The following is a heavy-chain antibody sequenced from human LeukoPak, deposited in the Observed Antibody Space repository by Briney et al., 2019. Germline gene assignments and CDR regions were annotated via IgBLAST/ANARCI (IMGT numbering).Heavy chain of an antibody. J-gene: IGHJ4*02. V-gene: IGHV4-4*07. CDR2: IYSSGSA. CDR1: GASISNYY. CDR3: AREGPSGYNYGLYYFDY. D-gene: IGHD5-18*01. Sequence: TLSLTCTVSGASISNYYWSWIRQPAGKGLEWIGRIYSSGSANYNPSLKSRITMSVETSKNQFSLKVSSVTAADTAVYYCAREGPSGYNYGLYYFDYWGQGTLVTVSS.